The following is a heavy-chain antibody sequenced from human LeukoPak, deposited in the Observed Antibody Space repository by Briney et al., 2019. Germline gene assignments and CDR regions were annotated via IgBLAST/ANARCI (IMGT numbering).Heavy chain of an antibody. CDR3: ARMNRGNYFDY. CDR2: IDWDDDT. V-gene: IGHV2-70*11. Sequence: SGPTLVNPTQTLTLTCTFSGFSPNASGMCVSWIRQPPGKALEWLARIDWDDDTYYSTSLNTRLTISKDTSKNQVVLTMTNMDPVDTATYYCARMNRGNYFDYWGQGTLVTVSS. J-gene: IGHJ4*02. CDR1: GFSPNASGMC. D-gene: IGHD7-27*01.